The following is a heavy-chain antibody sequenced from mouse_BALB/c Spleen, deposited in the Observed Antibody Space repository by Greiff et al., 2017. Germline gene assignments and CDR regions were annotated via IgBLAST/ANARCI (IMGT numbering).Heavy chain of an antibody. CDR1: GYSITSGYY. D-gene: IGHD2-4*01. CDR3: ARGYYDYSWFAY. V-gene: IGHV3-6*02. Sequence: EVQLQESGPGLVKPSQSLSLTCSVTGYSITSGYYWNWIRQFPGNKLEWMGYISYDGSNNYNPSLKNRISITRDTSKNQFFLKLNSVTTEDSATYYCARGYYDYSWFAYWGQGTLVTVSA. CDR2: ISYDGSN. J-gene: IGHJ3*01.